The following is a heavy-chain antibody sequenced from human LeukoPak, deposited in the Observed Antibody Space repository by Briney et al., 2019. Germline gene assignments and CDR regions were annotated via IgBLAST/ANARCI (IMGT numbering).Heavy chain of an antibody. V-gene: IGHV4-59*01. CDR3: ARTRITIFGVVIINDY. CDR2: IYYSGST. Sequence: PSETLCLTCTVSGGSISSYYWSWIRQPPGKGLEWIGYIYYSGSTNYNPSLKSRVTISVDTSKNQFSLKLSSVTAADTAVYYCARTRITIFGVVIINDYWGQGTLVTVSS. CDR1: GGSISSYY. D-gene: IGHD3-3*01. J-gene: IGHJ4*02.